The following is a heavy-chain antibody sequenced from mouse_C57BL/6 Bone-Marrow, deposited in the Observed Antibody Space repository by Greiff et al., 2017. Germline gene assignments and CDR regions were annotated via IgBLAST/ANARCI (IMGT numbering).Heavy chain of an antibody. CDR2: IYPRSGNT. V-gene: IGHV1-81*01. CDR3: ARPIYYRYFDV. J-gene: IGHJ1*03. Sequence: LQLQQSGAELARPGASVKLSCKASGYTFTSYGISWVKQRTGQGLEWIGEIYPRSGNTYYNEKFKGKATLTADKSSSTAYMELRSLTSENSAVYFCARPIYYRYFDVWGTGTTVTAS. D-gene: IGHD2-1*01. CDR1: GYTFTSYG.